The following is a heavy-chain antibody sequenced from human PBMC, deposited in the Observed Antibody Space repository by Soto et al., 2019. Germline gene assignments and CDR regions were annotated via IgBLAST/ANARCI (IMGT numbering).Heavy chain of an antibody. V-gene: IGHV5-51*03. CDR1: GYTFSTYW. J-gene: IGHJ4*02. CDR3: ARRRAWNDAFDF. D-gene: IGHD1-1*01. CDR2: IYPADSDT. Sequence: EVQLVQSGAEVKKPGESLKISCQGFGYTFSTYWIGWVRQKPGQGLEWMGAIYPADSDTRYRPSFEGHVTFSADKSLSTAYLQWNSLRASDTARYYCARRRAWNDAFDFWGQGVLVTVSS.